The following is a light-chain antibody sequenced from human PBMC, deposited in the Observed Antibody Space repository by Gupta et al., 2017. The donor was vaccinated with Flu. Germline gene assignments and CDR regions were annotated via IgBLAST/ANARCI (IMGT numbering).Light chain of an antibody. Sequence: ELVLTQSPATLSLSPGEGATLSCRASESVSSHLVWFQHKPGQAPRLLIYGASNRATGIPPRFSGSGSGTDFTLSISSLEPEDFAVYYCQHRSNWPLTFGGGTKVEIK. CDR2: GAS. CDR1: ESVSSH. V-gene: IGKV3-11*01. CDR3: QHRSNWPLT. J-gene: IGKJ4*01.